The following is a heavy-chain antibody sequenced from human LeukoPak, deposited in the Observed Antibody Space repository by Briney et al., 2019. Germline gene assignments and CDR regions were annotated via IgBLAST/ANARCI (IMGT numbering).Heavy chain of an antibody. CDR1: GFTFRGYW. CDR2: IKEDGSEK. D-gene: IGHD2-2*01. J-gene: IGHJ5*02. V-gene: IGHV3-7*01. Sequence: PGGSLRLSCETSGFTFRGYWMTWVRQPPGKGLEWGATIKEDGSEKYYVDSVKGRFTISRDDAENSLYLQMSCLRAEDTAVYYCATFSAAESWGQGTLVTVSS. CDR3: ATFSAAES.